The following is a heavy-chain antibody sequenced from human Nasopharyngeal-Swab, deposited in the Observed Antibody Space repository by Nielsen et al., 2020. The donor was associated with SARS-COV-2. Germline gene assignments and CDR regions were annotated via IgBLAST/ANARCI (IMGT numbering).Heavy chain of an antibody. Sequence: SESLSLSCTVSGDSIAYSPIYWGWIRQPPGKGLEWIVNIYYNGNTYQNPSLKSLLTITVDKSMNQFSLQLSSVTAADTAVYYCVRSSSWYYFDYWAQGTQVTVSS. CDR1: GDSIAYSPIY. J-gene: IGHJ4*02. CDR3: VRSSSWYYFDY. CDR2: IYYNGNT. D-gene: IGHD6-13*01. V-gene: IGHV4-39*01.